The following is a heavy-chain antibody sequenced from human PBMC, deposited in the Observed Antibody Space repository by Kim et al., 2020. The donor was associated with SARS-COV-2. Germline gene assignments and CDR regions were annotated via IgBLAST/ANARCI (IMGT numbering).Heavy chain of an antibody. Sequence: SVKGRFTISRDDSKTTAYLQMNSLKTEDTAVYYCTRHPLDYGEDLHKIDYWGQGTLVTVSS. V-gene: IGHV3-73*01. J-gene: IGHJ4*02. CDR3: TRHPLDYGEDLHKIDY. D-gene: IGHD4-17*01.